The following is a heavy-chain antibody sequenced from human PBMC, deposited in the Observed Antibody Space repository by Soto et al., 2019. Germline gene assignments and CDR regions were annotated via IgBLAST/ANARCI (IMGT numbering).Heavy chain of an antibody. CDR1: GFTFNAHG. Sequence: QVQLVESGGGVVQPGRSLRRSCAASGFTFNAHGMHWARQAPGKGLEWVAGISSDGNNKYYADSVKGRFSISRDNSKNPLYLQMNSLRTEDTAVYYCAGGWFFFDYCGQGTLVTVSS. V-gene: IGHV3-30*03. D-gene: IGHD6-19*01. J-gene: IGHJ4*02. CDR3: AGGWFFFDY. CDR2: ISSDGNNK.